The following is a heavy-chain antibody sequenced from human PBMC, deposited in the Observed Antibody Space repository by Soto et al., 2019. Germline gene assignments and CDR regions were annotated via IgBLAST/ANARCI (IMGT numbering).Heavy chain of an antibody. D-gene: IGHD3-16*01. V-gene: IGHV1-18*01. J-gene: IGHJ5*02. CDR1: GYTFTSYG. Sequence: ASVKVSCKASGYTFTSYGISWVRQAPGQGLEWMGWISAYNGNTNYAQKLQGRVTMTTDTSTSTAYMELRSLRSDDTAVYYCARDSRLMITFGGVSTDHWGQGTLVTVSS. CDR3: ARDSRLMITFGGVSTDH. CDR2: ISAYNGNT.